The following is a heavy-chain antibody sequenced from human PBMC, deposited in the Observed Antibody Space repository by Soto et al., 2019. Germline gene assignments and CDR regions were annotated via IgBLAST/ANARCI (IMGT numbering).Heavy chain of an antibody. V-gene: IGHV2-70*12. J-gene: IGHJ5*02. D-gene: IGHD3-3*01. CDR2: IDWDDDK. CDR1: GFSLSTSGMC. Sequence: SGPTLVNPTQTLTLTCTFSGFSLSTSGMCVSWIRQPPGKALEWLARIDWDDDKYYSTSLKTRLTISKDTSKNQVVLTMTNMVPVDTATYYCAHLTGGPKLEWLVTWFDPWGQGTLVTVSS. CDR3: AHLTGGPKLEWLVTWFDP.